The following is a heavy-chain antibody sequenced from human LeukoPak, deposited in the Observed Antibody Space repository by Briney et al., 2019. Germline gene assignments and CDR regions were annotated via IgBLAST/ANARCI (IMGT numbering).Heavy chain of an antibody. CDR3: ASWVSYGDYDY. Sequence: GAPVKVSCKASGYTFTSYGISWVRQAPGQGLEWMGWISAYNGNTNYAQKLQGRVTMTTDTSTSTAYMELRSLRSDDTAVYYCASWVSYGDYDYWGQGTLVTVSS. V-gene: IGHV1-18*01. CDR2: ISAYNGNT. CDR1: GYTFTSYG. J-gene: IGHJ4*02. D-gene: IGHD2-21*01.